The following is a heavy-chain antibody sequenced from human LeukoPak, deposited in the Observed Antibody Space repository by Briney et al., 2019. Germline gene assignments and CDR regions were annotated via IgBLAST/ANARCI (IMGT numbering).Heavy chain of an antibody. D-gene: IGHD4-17*01. V-gene: IGHV1-8*01. CDR1: GYTFTSYD. CDR2: MNPNSGNT. J-gene: IGHJ3*02. CDR3: ASSQPGTTGDAFDI. Sequence: ASVKVSCKASGYTFTSYDINWGRQATGQRLERVGCMNPNSGNTGYAQKFQGRVMMTRNTSISTAYMELSSLRSEDTAVYYCASSQPGTTGDAFDIWGQGTVVSVSS.